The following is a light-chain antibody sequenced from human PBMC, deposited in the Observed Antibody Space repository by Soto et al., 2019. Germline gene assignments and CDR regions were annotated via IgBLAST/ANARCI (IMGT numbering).Light chain of an antibody. CDR3: QQYNSYPYT. J-gene: IGKJ2*01. CDR1: QSISSW. CDR2: DAS. Sequence: DIQMTQSPSTLSASVGDRVTITCRASQSISSWLAWYQQKPWKAPKLLIYDASSLEIGVPSRFSGSGSGTEFTLTISSLQPDDFATYYCQQYNSYPYTFGQGTKLEIK. V-gene: IGKV1-5*01.